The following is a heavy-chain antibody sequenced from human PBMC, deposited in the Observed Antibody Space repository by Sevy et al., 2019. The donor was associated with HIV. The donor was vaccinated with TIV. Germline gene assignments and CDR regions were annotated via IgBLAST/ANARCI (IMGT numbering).Heavy chain of an antibody. D-gene: IGHD3-10*01. CDR3: AREGGFPEKWYYDL. CDR1: GFDFRTYS. Sequence: GGSLRLSCAASGFDFRTYSMHWVRQAPGRRPEFVSVIDANGGTRFYANSVQGRFTISRDNSRNTLYLQMGSLRVEDMGVYYYAREGGFPEKWYYDLWGRGTLVTVSS. CDR2: IDANGGTR. J-gene: IGHJ2*01. V-gene: IGHV3-64*01.